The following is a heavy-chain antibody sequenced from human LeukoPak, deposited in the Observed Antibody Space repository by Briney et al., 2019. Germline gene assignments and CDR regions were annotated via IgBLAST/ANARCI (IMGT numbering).Heavy chain of an antibody. Sequence: GGSLRLSCAASGFTFGRYTMHWARQAPGKGLEYVSGISSKGGSTYYASSVKGRFTISRDNSKNTLYLQMGSLRAEDMAVYYCAREDYGTGKFDYWGQGTLVIVSS. CDR1: GFTFGRYT. V-gene: IGHV3-64*01. CDR2: ISSKGGST. CDR3: AREDYGTGKFDY. D-gene: IGHD4-17*01. J-gene: IGHJ4*02.